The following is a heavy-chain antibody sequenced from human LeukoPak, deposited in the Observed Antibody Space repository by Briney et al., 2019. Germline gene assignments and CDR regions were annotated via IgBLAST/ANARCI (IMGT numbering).Heavy chain of an antibody. CDR3: ASSASGSRFDY. Sequence: GGSLRLSCTASGFTFSEYHMSWIRQAPGKGLEWVSYISSSGSKVYYPYSVKGRFIISSDNANNSLYMQMNGLRADATVVYYAASSASGSRFDYWGQGTLVTVSS. V-gene: IGHV3-11*04. J-gene: IGHJ4*02. CDR2: ISSSGSKV. CDR1: GFTFSEYH. D-gene: IGHD6-6*01.